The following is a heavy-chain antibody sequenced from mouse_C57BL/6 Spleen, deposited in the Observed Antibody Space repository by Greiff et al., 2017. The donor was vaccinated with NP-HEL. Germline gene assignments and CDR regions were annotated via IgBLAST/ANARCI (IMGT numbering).Heavy chain of an antibody. D-gene: IGHD4-1*01. Sequence: EVQLQQSGPGMVKPSQSLSLTCTVTGYSITSGYDWHWIRHFPGNKLEWMGCISYSGSTNYNPSLKSRISITHDTSKNHFFLKLNSVTTEDTATYYCARDLTGTYWYFDVWGTGTTVTVSS. CDR1: GYSITSGYD. V-gene: IGHV3-1*01. CDR2: ISYSGST. CDR3: ARDLTGTYWYFDV. J-gene: IGHJ1*03.